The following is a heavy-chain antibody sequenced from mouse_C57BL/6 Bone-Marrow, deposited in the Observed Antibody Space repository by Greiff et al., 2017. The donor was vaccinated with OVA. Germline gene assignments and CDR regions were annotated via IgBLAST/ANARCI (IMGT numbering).Heavy chain of an antibody. D-gene: IGHD1-1*01. CDR2: ISNGGGST. J-gene: IGHJ1*03. CDR1: GFTFSDYY. CDR3: ARHNYYGSSYRYFDV. V-gene: IGHV5-12*01. Sequence: EVKLEESGGGLVQPGGSLKLSCAASGFTFSDYYMYWVRQTPEKRLEWVAYISNGGGSTYYPDTVKGRFTISRDNAKNTLYLQMSRLKSEDTAMYYCARHNYYGSSYRYFDVWGTGTTVTVSS.